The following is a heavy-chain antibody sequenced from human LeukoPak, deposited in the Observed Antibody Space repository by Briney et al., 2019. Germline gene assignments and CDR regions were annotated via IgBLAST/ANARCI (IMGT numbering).Heavy chain of an antibody. CDR1: GFTFSAHP. V-gene: IGHV3-64D*06. D-gene: IGHD1-1*01. J-gene: IGHJ4*02. CDR3: VPKGNEGY. CDR2: ISPNGGST. Sequence: GGSLRLSCSASGFTFSAHPPPPVRPPPRTRLEYVSAISPNGGSTYYADSVKGRFTISRDNSKNTLYLQMSSLRVEDTAVYYCVPKGNEGYWGQGTLVTVSS.